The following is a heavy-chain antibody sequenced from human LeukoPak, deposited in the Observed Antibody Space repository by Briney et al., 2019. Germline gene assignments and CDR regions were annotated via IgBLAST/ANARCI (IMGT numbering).Heavy chain of an antibody. Sequence: GGSLRLSCAASGFTFSGSAMHWVRQASGKGLEWVGRIRSKANSYATAYAASVKGRFTISRDNAKNSLYLQMDSLRAEDTAFYYCARGLMGGYPYFENWGQGTLVTVSS. V-gene: IGHV3-73*01. CDR3: ARGLMGGYPYFEN. D-gene: IGHD3-22*01. CDR1: GFTFSGSA. J-gene: IGHJ4*02. CDR2: IRSKANSYAT.